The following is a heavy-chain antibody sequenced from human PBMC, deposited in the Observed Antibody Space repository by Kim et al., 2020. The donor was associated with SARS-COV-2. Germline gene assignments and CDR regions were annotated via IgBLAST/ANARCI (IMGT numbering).Heavy chain of an antibody. CDR3: AREGGNGYSSLYYFDY. V-gene: IGHV3-30*01. Sequence: SAKDRITIYRDNSKSTLYLQMNSLRAEDTAVYYCAREGGNGYSSLYYFDYWGQGTLVTVSS. D-gene: IGHD6-13*01. J-gene: IGHJ4*02.